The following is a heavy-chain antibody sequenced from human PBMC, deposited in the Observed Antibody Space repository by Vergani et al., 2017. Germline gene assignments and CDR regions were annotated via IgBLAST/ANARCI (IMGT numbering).Heavy chain of an antibody. CDR2: INHSGST. CDR1: GGSFSGYY. Sequence: QVQLQQWGAGLLKPSETLSLTCAVYGGSFSGYYWSWIRQPPGKGLEWIGEINHSGSTNYNPSHKSRVTITVDTSKNQFPVRLSCVTAADTAVYYCARGRGYCSSSSCSKTYYYYYYMDVWGKGTTVTVSS. V-gene: IGHV4-34*01. D-gene: IGHD2-2*01. CDR3: ARGRGYCSSSSCSKTYYYYYYMDV. J-gene: IGHJ6*03.